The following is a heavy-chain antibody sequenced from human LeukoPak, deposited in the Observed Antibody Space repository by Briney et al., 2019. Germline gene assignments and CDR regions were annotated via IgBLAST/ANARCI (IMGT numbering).Heavy chain of an antibody. J-gene: IGHJ5*02. Sequence: ASVKVSCKASGYTFSSHGLSWVRQAPGQGLEWMGWISGHKGNTNYAQKLQGRVTMTTDTSTSTAYMELRSLRSDDSAVYYCARGEGILDPWGQGTLVTVSS. CDR1: GYTFSSHG. V-gene: IGHV1-18*01. CDR3: ARGEGILDP. D-gene: IGHD6-13*01. CDR2: ISGHKGNT.